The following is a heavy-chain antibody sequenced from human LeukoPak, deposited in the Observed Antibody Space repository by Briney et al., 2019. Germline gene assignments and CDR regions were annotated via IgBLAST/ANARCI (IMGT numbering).Heavy chain of an antibody. CDR1: GFTFSSYA. CDR2: ISGSGGST. J-gene: IGHJ4*02. D-gene: IGHD3-10*01. V-gene: IGHV3-23*01. CDR3: AKAWGDYYGSGSYFYFDY. Sequence: PGGSLRLSCAASGFTFSSYAMSWVRQAPGKGLEWVSAISGSGGSTYYADSVKGRFTISRDNSKNTLYLQMNSLRAEDTAVYYCAKAWGDYYGSGSYFYFDYWGQGTLVTVSS.